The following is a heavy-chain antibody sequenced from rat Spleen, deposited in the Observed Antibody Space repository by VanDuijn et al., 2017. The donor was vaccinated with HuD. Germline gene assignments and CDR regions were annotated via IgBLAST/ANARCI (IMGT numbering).Heavy chain of an antibody. J-gene: IGHJ3*01. CDR3: ATGPRILRLDWFAY. Sequence: EVQLVGSGGGLVQPGRSLKLSCAASGFSFSDYNMAWVRQAPKKGLEWVATIIYDGTRAFYRDSVQGRFTISRDNAKSTLYLQMDSLTSEDTATYYCATGPRILRLDWFAYWGQGTLVTVSS. V-gene: IGHV5S10*01. CDR1: GFSFSDYN. CDR2: IIYDGTRA. D-gene: IGHD1-6*01.